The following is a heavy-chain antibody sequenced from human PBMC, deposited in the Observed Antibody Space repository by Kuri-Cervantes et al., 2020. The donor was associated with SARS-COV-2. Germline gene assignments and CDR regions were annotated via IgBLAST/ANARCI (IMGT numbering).Heavy chain of an antibody. Sequence: GGSLRLSCAASGFTFSSYSMNWVRQAPGKGLEWVSYISSSSSTIYYADSVKGRFTISRDNAKNSLYLQMNSLRSEDTAVYYCARVSIAAAGEFYYYYGMDVWGQGTTVTVSS. CDR1: GFTFSSYS. CDR2: ISSSSSTI. V-gene: IGHV3-48*01. J-gene: IGHJ6*02. D-gene: IGHD6-13*01. CDR3: ARVSIAAAGEFYYYYGMDV.